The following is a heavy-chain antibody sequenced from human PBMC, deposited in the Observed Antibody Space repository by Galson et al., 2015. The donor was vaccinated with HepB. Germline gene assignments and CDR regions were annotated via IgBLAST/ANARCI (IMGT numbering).Heavy chain of an antibody. Sequence: SVKVSCKASGYIFTAYNIHWVRQDPGQRLEWMGWVNAGNGNTKYSQKFQGRVTFSRDTSASTACMELSSLRSEDTAVYYCVRGDQGYYDNSGYYWGQGTLVTISS. CDR1: GYIFTAYN. J-gene: IGHJ4*02. CDR3: VRGDQGYYDNSGYY. D-gene: IGHD3-22*01. CDR2: VNAGNGNT. V-gene: IGHV1-3*01.